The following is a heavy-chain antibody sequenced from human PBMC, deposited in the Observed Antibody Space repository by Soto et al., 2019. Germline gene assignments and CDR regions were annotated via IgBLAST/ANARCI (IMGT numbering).Heavy chain of an antibody. J-gene: IGHJ3*02. CDR3: ARDSSSGWFWSLDAFDI. CDR2: IKQDGSEK. V-gene: IGHV3-7*01. CDR1: GFTFSSYW. D-gene: IGHD6-19*01. Sequence: PGGSLRLSCAASGFTFSSYWMSWVRQAPGKGLEWVANIKQDGSEKYYVDSVKGRFTISRDNAKNSLYLQMNSLRAEDTAVYYCARDSSSGWFWSLDAFDIWGQGTMVTV.